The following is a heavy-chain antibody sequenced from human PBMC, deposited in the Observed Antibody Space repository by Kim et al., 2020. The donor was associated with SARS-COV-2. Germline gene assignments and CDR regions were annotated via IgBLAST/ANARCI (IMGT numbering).Heavy chain of an antibody. V-gene: IGHV4-39*01. CDR2: FYYSGST. CDR1: GGSISSSSYY. J-gene: IGHJ3*02. CDR3: ARPAVEGIAARPSGDAFDI. Sequence: SETLSLTCTVSGGSISSSSYYWGWIRQPPGKGLEWIGSFYYSGSTYYNPSLKSRVTISVDTSKNQFSLKLSSVTAADTAVYYCARPAVEGIAARPSGDAFDIWGQGTMVTVSS. D-gene: IGHD6-6*01.